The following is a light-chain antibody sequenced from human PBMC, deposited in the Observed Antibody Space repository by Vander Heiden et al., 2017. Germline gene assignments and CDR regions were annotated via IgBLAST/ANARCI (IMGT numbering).Light chain of an antibody. V-gene: IGKV3-20*01. CDR1: QSVSSNY. Sequence: ESVLTQSPATLSLSPGERATLPCRASQSVSSNYLAWYQQKPGQAPKLLIYGASSRATGIPDRFSGSGSGTDFTLTISRLEPEDFAVYYCQQYGSSPLTFGGGTKVEI. CDR3: QQYGSSPLT. CDR2: GAS. J-gene: IGKJ4*01.